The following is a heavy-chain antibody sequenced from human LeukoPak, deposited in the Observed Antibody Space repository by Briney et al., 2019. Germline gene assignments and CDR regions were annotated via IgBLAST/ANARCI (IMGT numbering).Heavy chain of an antibody. CDR2: IYYSGST. J-gene: IGHJ5*02. V-gene: IGHV4-59*01. D-gene: IGHD3-22*01. Sequence: SETLSLTYTVSGGSISSYYWSWIRQPPGKGLEWIGYIYYSGSTNYNPSLKSRVTISVDTSKNQFSLKLSSVTAADTAVYYCAREGDYDSSGYYYRWFDPWGQGTLVTVSS. CDR1: GGSISSYY. CDR3: AREGDYDSSGYYYRWFDP.